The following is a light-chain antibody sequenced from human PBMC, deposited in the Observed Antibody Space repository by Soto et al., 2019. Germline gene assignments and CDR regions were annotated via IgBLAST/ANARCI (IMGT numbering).Light chain of an antibody. CDR3: LQHNTYPRT. Sequence: AIQMTQSPSSLSASVGDRVTITCRASQAIRNDLGWYQQKPGKAPNLLIFGASNLQAGVPVRFSASGSGTNFTLTISSLQPEDVATYYCLQHNTYPRTCGQGTKVEIK. J-gene: IGKJ1*01. V-gene: IGKV1-6*01. CDR1: QAIRND. CDR2: GAS.